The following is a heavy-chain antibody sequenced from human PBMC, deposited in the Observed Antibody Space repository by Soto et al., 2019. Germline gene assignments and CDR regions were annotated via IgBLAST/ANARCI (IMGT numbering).Heavy chain of an antibody. CDR3: ARRESSGYSRSYHYGMDV. CDR2: IIPIFGTA. Sequence: SVKVSCKASGGTFSSYAISWVRQAPGQGLEWMGGIIPIFGTANYAQKFQGRVTITADESTSTAYMELSSLRSEDTAVYYCARRESSGYSRSYHYGMDVWGQGTTVTVSS. V-gene: IGHV1-69*13. CDR1: GGTFSSYA. J-gene: IGHJ6*02. D-gene: IGHD3-22*01.